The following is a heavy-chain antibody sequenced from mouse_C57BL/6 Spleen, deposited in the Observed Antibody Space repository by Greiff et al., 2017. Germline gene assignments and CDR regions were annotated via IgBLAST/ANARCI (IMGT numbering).Heavy chain of an antibody. D-gene: IGHD2-3*01. CDR2: IDPNSGGT. CDR1: GYTFTSYW. Sequence: QVQLKQPGAELVKPGASVKLSCKASGYTFTSYWMHWVKQRPGRGLEWIGRIDPNSGGTKYTEKFKSKATLTVDNPSSTAYMQLSSLTSEDSAVHYCARSCDGYDWYFDVWGTGTTVTVSS. CDR3: ARSCDGYDWYFDV. V-gene: IGHV1-72*01. J-gene: IGHJ1*03.